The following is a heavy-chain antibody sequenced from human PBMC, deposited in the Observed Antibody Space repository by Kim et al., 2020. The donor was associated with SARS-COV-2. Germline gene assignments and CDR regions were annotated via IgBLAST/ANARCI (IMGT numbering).Heavy chain of an antibody. CDR3: ARESYYDSSGYDY. D-gene: IGHD3-22*01. V-gene: IGHV1-69*01. J-gene: IGHJ4*02. Sequence: YEKKFQGMVTITADESTSTAYMELSSLRSEDTAVYYCARESYYDSSGYDYWGQGTLVTVSS.